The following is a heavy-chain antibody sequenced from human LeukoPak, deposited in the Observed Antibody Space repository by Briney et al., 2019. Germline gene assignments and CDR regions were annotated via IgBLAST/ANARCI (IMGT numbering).Heavy chain of an antibody. Sequence: GGSLRLSCAASGFTFSSYGMHWVRQAPGKGLEWVAFIRYDGSNKYYADSVKGRFTISRDNSKNTLYLQMNSLGAEDTAVYYCAREESGISIFGVVIFWGQGTLVTVSS. D-gene: IGHD3-3*01. V-gene: IGHV3-30*02. J-gene: IGHJ4*02. CDR3: AREESGISIFGVVIF. CDR1: GFTFSSYG. CDR2: IRYDGSNK.